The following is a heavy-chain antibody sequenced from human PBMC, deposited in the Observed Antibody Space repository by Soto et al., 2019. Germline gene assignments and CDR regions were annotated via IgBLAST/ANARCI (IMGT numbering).Heavy chain of an antibody. CDR1: GGSISSSSSY. CDR3: ARRSSSTWKYMYHFDY. J-gene: IGHJ4*02. CDR2: IYYSGTT. D-gene: IGHD6-13*01. V-gene: IGHV4-39*01. Sequence: QLQLQESGPGLVKPSETLSLTCTVSGGSISSSSSYWGWIRQPPGKGLEWIGNIYYSGTTFYNPSLESRVTISVDTSKNQFSLKLNSVTAADTSVYYCARRSSSTWKYMYHFDYWGQGTLVTVSS.